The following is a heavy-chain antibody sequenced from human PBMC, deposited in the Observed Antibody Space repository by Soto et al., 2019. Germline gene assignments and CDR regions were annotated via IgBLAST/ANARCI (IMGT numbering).Heavy chain of an antibody. V-gene: IGHV3-30*18. CDR2: ISYDGSNK. CDR3: AKGIRGGGKGSGGDY. Sequence: QVQLVESGGGVVQPGRSLRLSCAASGFTFSSYGMHWVRQAPGKGLEWVAVISYDGSNKYYADSVKGRFTISRDNSKNTLYLQMTSLRAEDTAVYYCAKGIRGGGKGSGGDYWGQGTLVTVSS. J-gene: IGHJ4*02. CDR1: GFTFSSYG. D-gene: IGHD2-15*01.